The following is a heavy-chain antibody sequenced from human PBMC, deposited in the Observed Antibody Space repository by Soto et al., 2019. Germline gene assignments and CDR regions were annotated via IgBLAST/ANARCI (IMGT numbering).Heavy chain of an antibody. V-gene: IGHV1-69*01. CDR3: ASGASRWYPYFFDS. D-gene: IGHD6-13*01. J-gene: IGHJ4*02. CDR2: SIPYYNTL. Sequence: QAQVVQSGAEVRNPGSSVKLSCKASEGTFNSYAIAWVRQAPGQGLEWMGGSIPYYNTLNYAQKFQDMVTIAADASTNTVDMELSSLRSDDTAVYFCASGASRWYPYFFDSWAQGTLVTVSS. CDR1: EGTFNSYA.